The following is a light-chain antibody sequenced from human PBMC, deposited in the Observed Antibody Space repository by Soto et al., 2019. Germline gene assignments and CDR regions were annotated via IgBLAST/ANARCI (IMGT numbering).Light chain of an antibody. Sequence: EIVLTQSPGTLSLSPGERATLSCRASQSVSSYLAWYQQKPGQAPRLLNHGASSRATGIPDRFSGSGSGTDFTLTINRLELEDFAVYYCQQYGSSSRTFGQGTRVEIK. CDR3: QQYGSSSRT. CDR2: GAS. V-gene: IGKV3-20*01. J-gene: IGKJ1*01. CDR1: QSVSSY.